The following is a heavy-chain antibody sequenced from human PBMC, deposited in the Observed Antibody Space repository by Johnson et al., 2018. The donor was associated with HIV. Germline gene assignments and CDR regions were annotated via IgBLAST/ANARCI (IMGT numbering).Heavy chain of an antibody. V-gene: IGHV3-30*04. CDR1: RFTFSSFA. CDR3: ARGRPRWEPLLGGAFDF. D-gene: IGHD1-26*01. J-gene: IGHJ3*01. CDR2: ISYDGSDK. Sequence: QVQLVESGGGVVQPGRSLRLSCVASRFTFSSFAMHWVRQAPGKGLEWVAVISYDGSDKYSADSVKGRFTISRDSSKNTLYLQMSSLRAEDTAVYYCARGRPRWEPLLGGAFDFWGQGTMVTVSS.